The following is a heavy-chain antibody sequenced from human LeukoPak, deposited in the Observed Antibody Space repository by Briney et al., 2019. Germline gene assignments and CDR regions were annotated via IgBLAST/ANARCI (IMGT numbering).Heavy chain of an antibody. CDR3: AKGAGYCSGGSCQQFDY. V-gene: IGHV3-23*01. CDR1: GFTFSSYG. D-gene: IGHD2-15*01. Sequence: LSGGSLRLSCAASGFTFSSYGMSWVRQAPGKGLEWVSAISGSGVGTYYADSVKGRFTISRDNSKNTLYLQMNTLRAEDTAVYYCAKGAGYCSGGSCQQFDYWGQGTLVTVSS. CDR2: ISGSGVGT. J-gene: IGHJ4*02.